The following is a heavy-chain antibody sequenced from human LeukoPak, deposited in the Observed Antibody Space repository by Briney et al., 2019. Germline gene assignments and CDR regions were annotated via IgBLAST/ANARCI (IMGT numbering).Heavy chain of an antibody. CDR1: GYSISSGYY. CDR3: ARYSGSYLLY. J-gene: IGHJ4*02. Sequence: SETLSLTCAVSGYSISSGYYWGWIRQPPGKGLEWIGNIYHSGSAYYNPSLQSRVTISVDTSTNQFSLKLSPVTAADTAVYYCARYSGSYLLYWGQGTLVTVSS. D-gene: IGHD1-26*01. V-gene: IGHV4-38-2*01. CDR2: IYHSGSA.